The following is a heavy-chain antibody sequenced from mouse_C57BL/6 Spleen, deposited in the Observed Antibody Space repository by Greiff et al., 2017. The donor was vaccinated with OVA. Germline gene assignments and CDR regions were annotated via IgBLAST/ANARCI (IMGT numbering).Heavy chain of an antibody. CDR2: ISYSGST. CDR3: ARGDGYYRFFDY. Sequence: EVLLVASGPGMVKPSQSLSLTCTVTGYSITSGYDWHWIRHFPGNKLEWMGYISYSGSTNYNPSLKSRISITHDTSKNHFFLKLNSVTTEDTATYYCARGDGYYRFFDYWGQGTTLTVSS. D-gene: IGHD2-3*01. V-gene: IGHV3-1*01. CDR1: GYSITSGYD. J-gene: IGHJ2*01.